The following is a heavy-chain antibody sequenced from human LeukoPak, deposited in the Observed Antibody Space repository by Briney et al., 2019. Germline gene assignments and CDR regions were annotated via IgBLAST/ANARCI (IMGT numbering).Heavy chain of an antibody. CDR1: GYTFTSYA. Sequence: SVKVSCKASGYTFTSYAISWVRQAPGQGLEWMGGIIPIFGTANYAQKFQGRVTITADESTSTAYMELSSLRSEDTAVYYCARVHAIAVADYYFDYWGQGTLVTVSS. V-gene: IGHV1-69*13. CDR2: IIPIFGTA. D-gene: IGHD6-19*01. J-gene: IGHJ4*02. CDR3: ARVHAIAVADYYFDY.